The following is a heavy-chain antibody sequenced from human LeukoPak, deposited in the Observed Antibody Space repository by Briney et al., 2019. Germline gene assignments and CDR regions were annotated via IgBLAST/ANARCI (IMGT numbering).Heavy chain of an antibody. V-gene: IGHV4-59*12. J-gene: IGHJ4*02. Sequence: SETLSLTCTVSGGSISSYYWSWIRQPPGKGLEWIGYIYYSGSTNYNPSLKSRVTISLATSKKQFSLKLTSVTAADTAVYYCARRGFGQFPYYFDYWGLGTLVTVSS. CDR1: GGSISSYY. CDR3: ARRGFGQFPYYFDY. D-gene: IGHD3-10*01. CDR2: IYYSGST.